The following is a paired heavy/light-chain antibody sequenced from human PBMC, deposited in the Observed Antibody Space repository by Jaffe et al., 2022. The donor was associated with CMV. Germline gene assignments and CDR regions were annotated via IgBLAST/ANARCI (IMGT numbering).Light chain of an antibody. CDR1: QTISNY. V-gene: IGKV1-39*01. CDR2: AAS. Sequence: DIQMTQSPSSLSASVGDRVTVTCRASQTISNYLNWYQQKPGKAPKFLIYAASTLQSGVPSRFSGSGSGTDFTLTISSLQPEDFATYYCQQTYTTPRTFGPGTKLEIK. CDR3: QQTYTTPRT. J-gene: IGKJ2*01.
Heavy chain of an antibody. CDR1: GGSISSYY. D-gene: IGHD5-18*01. Sequence: QVQLQESGPGLVKPSETLSLTCTVSGGSISSYYCNWIRQSAGKGLEWIGRIYTTGSTDYNPSLKSRVTMSVDTSKKQFSLKLSSVTAADTAVYYCARGALVRVSYEPYYGMDVWGQGTTVTVSS. J-gene: IGHJ6*02. CDR2: IYTTGST. CDR3: ARGALVRVSYEPYYGMDV. V-gene: IGHV4-4*07.